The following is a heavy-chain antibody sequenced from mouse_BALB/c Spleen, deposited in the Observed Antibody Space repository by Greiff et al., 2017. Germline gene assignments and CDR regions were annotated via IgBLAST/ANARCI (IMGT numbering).Heavy chain of an antibody. CDR1: GYTFTSYV. D-gene: IGHD2-1*01. Sequence: EVQLQQSGPELVKPGASVKMSCKASGYTFTSYVMHWVKQKPGQGLEWIGYINPYNDGTKYNEKFKGKATLTSDKSSSTAYMELSSLTSEDSAVYYCAREGVYGKGVYFDVWGAGTTVTVSS. J-gene: IGHJ1*01. CDR3: AREGVYGKGVYFDV. CDR2: INPYNDGT. V-gene: IGHV1-14*01.